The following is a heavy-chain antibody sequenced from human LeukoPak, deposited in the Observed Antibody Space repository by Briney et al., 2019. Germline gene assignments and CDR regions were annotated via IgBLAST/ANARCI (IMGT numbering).Heavy chain of an antibody. D-gene: IGHD6-13*01. Sequence: ASVKVSCKASGYTFTSYAMHWVRQAPGQRLEWMGWTNAGNGNTKYSQKFQGRVTITRDTSASTAYMELSSLRSEDTAVYYCARGARAAGPYYFDYWGQGTLVTVSS. V-gene: IGHV1-3*01. CDR2: TNAGNGNT. J-gene: IGHJ4*02. CDR3: ARGARAAGPYYFDY. CDR1: GYTFTSYA.